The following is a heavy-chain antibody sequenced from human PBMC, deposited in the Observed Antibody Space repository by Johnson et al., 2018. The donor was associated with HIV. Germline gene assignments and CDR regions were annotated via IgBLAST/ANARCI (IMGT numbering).Heavy chain of an antibody. J-gene: IGHJ3*02. Sequence: QVQLVESGGGLVKPGGSLRLSCAASGFTLSDFYMSWIRQAPGKGPEWLSYISASGSNIYHAESVKGRFTISRDNAKNSLYLQMNSLRVEDTAVYYCARGRDSTGDGGAFDIWGQGIMVTVSS. V-gene: IGHV3-11*04. CDR2: ISASGSNI. CDR3: ARGRDSTGDGGAFDI. D-gene: IGHD7-27*01. CDR1: GFTLSDFY.